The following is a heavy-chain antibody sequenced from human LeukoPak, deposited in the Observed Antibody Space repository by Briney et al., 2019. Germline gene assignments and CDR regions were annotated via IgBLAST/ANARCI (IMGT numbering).Heavy chain of an antibody. CDR3: AKDLDGSSWYGVY. J-gene: IGHJ4*02. V-gene: IGHV1-2*02. CDR2: INPNSGGT. Sequence: ASVKVSCKASGYTFTDYYINWVRQAPGQGLEWMGWINPNSGGTNYAQKFQGRVTMTRDTSISTAYMELSRLRSDDTAVYYCAKDLDGSSWYGVYWGQGTLVTVSS. CDR1: GYTFTDYY. D-gene: IGHD6-13*01.